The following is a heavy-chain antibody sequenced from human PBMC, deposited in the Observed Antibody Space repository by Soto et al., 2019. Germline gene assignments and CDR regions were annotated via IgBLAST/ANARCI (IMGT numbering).Heavy chain of an antibody. V-gene: IGHV3-30-3*01. J-gene: IGHJ4*02. CDR1: GFTFSSYA. CDR2: ISYDGSNK. Sequence: QVQLVASGGGVVQPGRSLRLSCAASGFTFSSYAMHWVRQAPGKGLEWVAVISYDGSNKYYADSVKGRFTISRDNSRNKLYLQMNSVIAEDTAVYYCAKVAGRGPASSFDDWGQGTLVIFSS. CDR3: AKVAGRGPASSFDD. D-gene: IGHD3-10*01.